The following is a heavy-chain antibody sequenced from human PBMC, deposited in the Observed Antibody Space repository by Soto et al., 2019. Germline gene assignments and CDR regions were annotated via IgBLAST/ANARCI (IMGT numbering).Heavy chain of an antibody. D-gene: IGHD3-10*01. CDR2: IYSGGST. CDR1: GFTVSSNY. Sequence: EVQLVESGGGLVQPGGSLRLSCAASGFTVSSNYMSWVRQAPGKGLEWVSVIYSGGSTYYADSVKGRFTISRDNSKNTLYRQMNSLRAEDTAVYYCARERRFGATSRNWFDPWGKGTLVTVSS. V-gene: IGHV3-66*01. CDR3: ARERRFGATSRNWFDP. J-gene: IGHJ5*02.